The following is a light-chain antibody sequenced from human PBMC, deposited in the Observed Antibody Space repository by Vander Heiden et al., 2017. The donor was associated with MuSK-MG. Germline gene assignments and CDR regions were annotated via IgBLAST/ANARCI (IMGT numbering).Light chain of an antibody. Sequence: QSALTQPASLSASPGQSTPISCTGTSSDVGAYNYVSWYQQYPGKAPKLMIYEVSSRPSGVSDRFSGSKSGNTASLTISGLQAEDEADYYCISFTSRNTWVFGGGTQLTVL. V-gene: IGLV2-14*01. CDR3: ISFTSRNTWV. CDR1: SSDVGAYNY. CDR2: EVS. J-gene: IGLJ3*02.